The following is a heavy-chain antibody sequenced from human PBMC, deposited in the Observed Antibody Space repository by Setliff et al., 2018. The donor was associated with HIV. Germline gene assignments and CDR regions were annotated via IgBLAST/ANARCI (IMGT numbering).Heavy chain of an antibody. CDR1: GGSISSGNYY. Sequence: SETLSLTCTVSGGSISSGNYYWSWIRQPAGKGLEWIGRIYTSGSTNYNPSLKSRVTMSVDKSKNQFSLRLSSVTAADTAVYYCARARRAGSGPKYFQHWGQGTLVTVSS. CDR2: IYTSGST. D-gene: IGHD2-15*01. CDR3: ARARRAGSGPKYFQH. V-gene: IGHV4-61*02. J-gene: IGHJ1*01.